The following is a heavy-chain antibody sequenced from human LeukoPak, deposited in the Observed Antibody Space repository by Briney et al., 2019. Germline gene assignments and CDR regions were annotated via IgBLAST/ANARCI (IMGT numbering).Heavy chain of an antibody. CDR1: GFTFSSYA. J-gene: IGHJ4*02. CDR2: ISGSGGST. CDR3: AKDSTIAVARYYFDY. Sequence: GGSLRLSCAASGFTFSSYAMSWVRQAPGKGLEWVSAISGSGGSTYYADSVKGRFTISRDNAKNSLYLQMNSLRAEDTALYYCAKDSTIAVARYYFDYWGQGTLVTVSS. D-gene: IGHD6-19*01. V-gene: IGHV3-23*01.